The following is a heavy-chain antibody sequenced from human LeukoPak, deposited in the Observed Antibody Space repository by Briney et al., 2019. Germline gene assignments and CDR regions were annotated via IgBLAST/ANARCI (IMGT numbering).Heavy chain of an antibody. CDR2: IYYSGST. CDR3: ASTYYYGSGSYLNWFDP. J-gene: IGHJ5*02. V-gene: IGHV4-39*07. D-gene: IGHD3-10*01. CDR1: GGSISSSSYY. Sequence: SETLSLTCTVSGGSISSSSYYWGWIRQPPGKGLEWIGSIYYSGSTYYNPSLKSRVTISVDTSKKQFSLKLSSVTAADTAVYYCASTYYYGSGSYLNWFDPWGQGTLVTVSS.